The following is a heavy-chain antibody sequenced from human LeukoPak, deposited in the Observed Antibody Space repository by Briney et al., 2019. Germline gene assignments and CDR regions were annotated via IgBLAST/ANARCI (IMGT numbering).Heavy chain of an antibody. CDR1: GFTFSTYW. D-gene: IGHD1-26*01. Sequence: GSLRLSCAASGFTFSTYWMHWVRQAPGKGLVWVSRLSPDGSSSIYADSVKGRFTVSRDNAKNTLYLQMNSLRAEDTAVYYRTRSPSLGGRYWGFDYWGQGALVTVSS. CDR2: LSPDGSSS. J-gene: IGHJ4*02. V-gene: IGHV3-74*01. CDR3: TRSPSLGGRYWGFDY.